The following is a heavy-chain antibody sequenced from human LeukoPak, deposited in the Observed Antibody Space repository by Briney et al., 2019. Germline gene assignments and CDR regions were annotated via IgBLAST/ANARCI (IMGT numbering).Heavy chain of an antibody. CDR2: IYYTGNT. J-gene: IGHJ4*02. Sequence: SETLSLTCTVSGGSIASSSNYWVWIRQPPGKGLEWIGNIYYTGNTYYNLSLKSRVTISVDTSKNQFSLNLASVTAADTAVYYCARVGVFGYCTRDSCHSPLDYWGQGTLVTVSS. D-gene: IGHD2-15*01. CDR3: ARVGVFGYCTRDSCHSPLDY. V-gene: IGHV4-39*07. CDR1: GGSIASSSNY.